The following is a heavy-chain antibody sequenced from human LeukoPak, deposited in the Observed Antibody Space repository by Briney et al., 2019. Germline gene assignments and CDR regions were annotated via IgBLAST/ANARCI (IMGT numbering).Heavy chain of an antibody. CDR2: MIPIFGTA. V-gene: IGHV1-69*01. Sequence: SVKVSCKASGGTFSSYAISWVRQAPGQGLEWMGGMIPIFGTANYAQKFQGRVTITADESTSTAYMELSSLRSEDTAVYYCARVWYCSSTSCPPVAFDIWGQGTMVTVSS. J-gene: IGHJ3*02. CDR1: GGTFSSYA. D-gene: IGHD2-2*01. CDR3: ARVWYCSSTSCPPVAFDI.